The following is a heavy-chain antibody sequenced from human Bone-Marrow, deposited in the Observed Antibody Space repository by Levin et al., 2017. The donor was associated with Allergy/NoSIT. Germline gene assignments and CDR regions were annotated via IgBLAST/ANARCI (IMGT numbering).Heavy chain of an antibody. CDR1: GGSIRSGGYY. D-gene: IGHD5-18*01. CDR3: ARIPDTTSEFDY. J-gene: IGHJ4*02. V-gene: IGHV4-31*03. CDR2: IYDSGST. Sequence: SETLSLTCTVSGGSIRSGGYYWSWIRQHPGKGLEWIGYIYDSGSTSYNPSLESRVAISVDTSQNQFYLKLTSLTAADTAVYYCARIPDTTSEFDYWGQGTLVTVSS.